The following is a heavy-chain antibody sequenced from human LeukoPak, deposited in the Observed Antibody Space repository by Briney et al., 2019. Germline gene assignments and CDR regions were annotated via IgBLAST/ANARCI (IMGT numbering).Heavy chain of an antibody. D-gene: IGHD6-19*01. J-gene: IGHJ1*01. CDR1: GFTFSTYA. V-gene: IGHV3-23*01. CDR2: ISGSGVTT. Sequence: GGSLRLSCVASGFTFSTYAMSWVRQAPGQGLEWVSVISGSGVTTYYADSVKGRFSISRANSKNTLWLQMSSLRAEDTAVYYCAKDPGGQWLVHGTAEYFQHWGQGTLVTVSS. CDR3: AKDPGGQWLVHGTAEYFQH.